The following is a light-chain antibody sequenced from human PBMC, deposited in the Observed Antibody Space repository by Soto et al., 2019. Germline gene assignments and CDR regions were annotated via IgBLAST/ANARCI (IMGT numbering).Light chain of an antibody. CDR3: CSYADSSTYF. Sequence: ALTQPASVSGSPGQSITISCTGTSSDVGSYNLVSWYQQHPGKAPKLIIYEDSKRPSGVSNRFSGSKSGNTASLTISGLQTEDEADYYCCSYADSSTYFFGTGTKVTVL. CDR1: SSDVGSYNL. J-gene: IGLJ1*01. CDR2: EDS. V-gene: IGLV2-23*01.